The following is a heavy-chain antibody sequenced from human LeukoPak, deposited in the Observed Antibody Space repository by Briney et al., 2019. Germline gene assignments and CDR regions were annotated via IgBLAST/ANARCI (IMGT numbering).Heavy chain of an antibody. J-gene: IGHJ4*02. CDR3: GGGGILTGYPRPIDY. CDR2: IYTSGST. V-gene: IGHV4-4*07. CDR1: GGSISSYY. D-gene: IGHD3-9*01. Sequence: PSETLSLTCTVSGGSISSYYWSWIRQPAGKGLEWIGRIYTSGSTNYNPSLKSRVTMSVDTSKNQFSLKLSSVTAADTAVYYRGGGGILTGYPRPIDYWGQGTLVTVSS.